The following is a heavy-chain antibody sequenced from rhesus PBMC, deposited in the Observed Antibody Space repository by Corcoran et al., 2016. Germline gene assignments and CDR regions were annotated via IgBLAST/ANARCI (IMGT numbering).Heavy chain of an antibody. V-gene: IGHV4-160*01. J-gene: IGHJ5-1*01. CDR3: ARGVAGTPGRFDV. CDR2: ILGRGGTT. CDR1: VGSISSNY. D-gene: IGHD1-14*01. Sequence: QVQLQESGPGLVKPSETLSLTCAVSVGSISSNYWSWIRQPPGKGLEWIGRILGRGGTTEYNPSLESGVTMSKAPSKNQFSRKLSSVTAADTAVYYGARGVAGTPGRFDVWGPGVLVTVSS.